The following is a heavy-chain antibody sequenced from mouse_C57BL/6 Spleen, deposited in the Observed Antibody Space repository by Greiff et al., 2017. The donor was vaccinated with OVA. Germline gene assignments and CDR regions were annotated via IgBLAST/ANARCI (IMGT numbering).Heavy chain of an antibody. CDR3: AREDGYY. J-gene: IGHJ2*01. CDR2: IYPGDGDT. Sequence: VQLQQSGPELVKPGASVKISCKASGFAFSSSWMTWVKQRPGKGLEWIGRIYPGDGDTNYNGKFKGTATLTADKTSSTAYMQLSSLTSEDSAVYFCAREDGYYWGKGTTRTVSA. D-gene: IGHD2-3*01. V-gene: IGHV1-82*01. CDR1: GFAFSSSW.